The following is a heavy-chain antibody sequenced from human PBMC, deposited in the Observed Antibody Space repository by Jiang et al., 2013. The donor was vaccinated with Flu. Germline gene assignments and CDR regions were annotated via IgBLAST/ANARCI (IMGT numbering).Heavy chain of an antibody. Sequence: GLVKPSQTLSLTCTVSGGSISSGSSYWGWIRQPAGKGLEWIGRIHSSGSTIYNPSLKSRVTISVDTSKNQFSLKVSSVTAADTAVYYCARIRDGYINHFDYWGQGTLVTVSS. D-gene: IGHD5-24*01. J-gene: IGHJ4*02. CDR3: ARIRDGYINHFDY. CDR1: GGSISSGSSY. CDR2: IHSSGST. V-gene: IGHV4-61*02.